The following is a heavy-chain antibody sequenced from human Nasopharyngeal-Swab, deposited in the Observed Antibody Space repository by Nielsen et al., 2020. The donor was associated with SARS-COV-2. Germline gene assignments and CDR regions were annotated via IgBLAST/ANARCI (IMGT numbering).Heavy chain of an antibody. V-gene: IGHV1-8*02. CDR2: MNPKSGDV. J-gene: IGHJ5*02. D-gene: IGHD3/OR15-3a*01. Sequence: ASVKVSCKASGYIFIGYYMHWVRQAPGQGLEWMGWMNPKSGDVGYAQKFQGRVTMTRNTSTTTAYMELSSLRHEDTAVYYCARGAFGLGHSWFDPWGQGTLVTVSS. CDR3: ARGAFGLGHSWFDP. CDR1: GYIFIGYY.